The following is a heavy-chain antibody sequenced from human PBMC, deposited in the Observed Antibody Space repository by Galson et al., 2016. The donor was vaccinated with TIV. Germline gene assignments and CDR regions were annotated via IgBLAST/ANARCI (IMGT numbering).Heavy chain of an antibody. Sequence: SVKVSCKASGYTFTNYIMHWVRQAPGQRLEWMGWINAGNGNTKYSQKFQGRVTIARDTSASTAYMELSSLRSEDTAVCYCARDPGYFVYWGQGTLVTVSS. J-gene: IGHJ4*02. CDR2: INAGNGNT. CDR1: GYTFTNYI. V-gene: IGHV1-3*01. D-gene: IGHD1-1*01. CDR3: ARDPGYFVY.